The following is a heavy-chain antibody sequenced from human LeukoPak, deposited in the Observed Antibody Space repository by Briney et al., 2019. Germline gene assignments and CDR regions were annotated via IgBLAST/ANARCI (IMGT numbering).Heavy chain of an antibody. CDR2: IKGDGSEK. V-gene: IGHV3-7*01. CDR3: ARDTSYAGISDPFDY. CDR1: GFTFSSHW. D-gene: IGHD4-23*01. Sequence: GGSLRLSCAASGFTFSSHWMGRVRQAPGKGLEWVASIKGDGSEKKYVDSVKGRFTISRDNNRKSVYLQMSSLRAEDTAEFYCARDTSYAGISDPFDYWGQGTLVTVSS. J-gene: IGHJ4*02.